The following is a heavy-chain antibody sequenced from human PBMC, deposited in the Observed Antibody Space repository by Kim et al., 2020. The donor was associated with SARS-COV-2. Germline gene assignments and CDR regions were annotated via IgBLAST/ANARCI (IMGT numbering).Heavy chain of an antibody. V-gene: IGHV4-59*13. CDR3: ARCSFYGSGSYFYY. D-gene: IGHD3-10*01. J-gene: IGHJ4*02. CDR1: GVSISSYY. CDR2: IYYSGST. Sequence: SETLSLTCTVSGVSISSYYWSWIRQPPGKGLEWIGYIYYSGSTNYNPSLKSRVTISVDTSKNQFSLKLSSVTAADTAVYYGARCSFYGSGSYFYYWGQGTLVTVSS.